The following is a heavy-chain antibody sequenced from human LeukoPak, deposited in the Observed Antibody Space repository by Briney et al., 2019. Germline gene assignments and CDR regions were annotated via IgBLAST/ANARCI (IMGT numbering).Heavy chain of an antibody. J-gene: IGHJ3*02. D-gene: IGHD2-2*02. CDR3: ATGGGYQLLYDAFDI. V-gene: IGHV4-38-2*01. CDR2: IYHSGST. CDR1: GYSISSGYY. Sequence: SETLSLTCAVSGYSISSGYYWGWIRQPPGKGLEWIGIIYHSGSTYYNPSLKSRVTISVDTSKNQFSLKLSSVTAADTAVYYCATGGGYQLLYDAFDIWGQGTMVTVSS.